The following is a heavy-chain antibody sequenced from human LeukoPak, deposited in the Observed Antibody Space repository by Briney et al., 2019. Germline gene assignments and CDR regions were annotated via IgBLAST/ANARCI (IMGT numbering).Heavy chain of an antibody. V-gene: IGHV4-4*02. CDR3: ARSRGYSYGTTFLDY. J-gene: IGHJ4*02. Sequence: SETLSLTCAFSGGSIITTNWWSWVRQPPGKGLEWIGEIYHSGSTNYNPSLKSRVTISVDTSKNQFSLKLSSVTAADTAVYDCARSRGYSYGTTFLDYWGQGTLVTVSS. CDR2: IYHSGST. D-gene: IGHD5-18*01. CDR1: GGSIITTNW.